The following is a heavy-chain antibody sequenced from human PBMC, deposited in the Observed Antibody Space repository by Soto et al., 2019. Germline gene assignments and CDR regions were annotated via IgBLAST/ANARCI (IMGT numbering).Heavy chain of an antibody. Sequence: PGGSLRLSCAASGFTFSSYAMHWVRQAPGKGLEWVAVISYDGSNKYYADSVKGRFTISRDNSKNTLYLQMNSLRAEDTAVYYCARATRGYSGYDPFYYGMDVWGQGTTVTSP. CDR1: GFTFSSYA. D-gene: IGHD5-12*01. CDR3: ARATRGYSGYDPFYYGMDV. J-gene: IGHJ6*02. CDR2: ISYDGSNK. V-gene: IGHV3-30-3*01.